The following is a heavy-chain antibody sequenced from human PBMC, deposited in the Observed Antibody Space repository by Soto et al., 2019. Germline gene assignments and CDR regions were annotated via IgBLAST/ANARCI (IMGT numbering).Heavy chain of an antibody. CDR2: IYYSGST. V-gene: IGHV4-31*03. J-gene: IGHJ4*02. CDR3: ASWPVGYGEYYFDY. CDR1: GGSISSGGYY. Sequence: PSETLSLTCTVSGGSISSGGYYWSWIRQHPGKGLEWIGYIYYSGSTYYNPSLKSRVTISVDTSKNQFSLKLSSVTAADTAVYYCASWPVGYGEYYFDYWGQGTLVTVSS. D-gene: IGHD3-10*01.